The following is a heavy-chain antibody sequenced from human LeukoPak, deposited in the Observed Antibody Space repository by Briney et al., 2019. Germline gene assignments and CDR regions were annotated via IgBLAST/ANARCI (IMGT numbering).Heavy chain of an antibody. CDR1: GYTFTSYD. Sequence: ASVKVSCKASGYTFTSYDINWVRQATGQGLEWMGWMNPNSGNTGYAQKFQGRVTMTRNTSISTAYMELSSLRSEDTAVYYCASAPGTIFGASYYFDYWSQGTLVTVSS. V-gene: IGHV1-8*01. D-gene: IGHD3-3*01. CDR2: MNPNSGNT. J-gene: IGHJ4*02. CDR3: ASAPGTIFGASYYFDY.